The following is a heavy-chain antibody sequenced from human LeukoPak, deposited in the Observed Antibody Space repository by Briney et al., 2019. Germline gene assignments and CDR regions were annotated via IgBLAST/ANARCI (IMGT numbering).Heavy chain of an antibody. Sequence: GGSLRLSCAASGFTFSSYGMHWVRQAPGKGLEWVAVIWYDGSNKYYADSVKGRFTISRDNSKNTLYLQMNSLRAEDTAVYCCARGSGYSGYDAVDYWGQGTLVTVSS. J-gene: IGHJ4*02. CDR2: IWYDGSNK. CDR3: ARGSGYSGYDAVDY. V-gene: IGHV3-33*01. CDR1: GFTFSSYG. D-gene: IGHD5-12*01.